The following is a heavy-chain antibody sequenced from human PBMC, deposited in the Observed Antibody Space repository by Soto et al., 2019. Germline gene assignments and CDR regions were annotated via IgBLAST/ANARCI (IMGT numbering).Heavy chain of an antibody. Sequence: SETLSLTXTVSGGSISSGGYYWSWIRQHPGKGLEWIGYIYYSGSTYYNPSLKSRVTISVDTSKNQFSLKLSSVTAADTAVYYCARPKQAYCGGDCWGYYFDYWGQGTLVTVSS. CDR1: GGSISSGGYY. V-gene: IGHV4-31*02. D-gene: IGHD2-21*02. CDR2: IYYSGST. J-gene: IGHJ4*02. CDR3: ARPKQAYCGGDCWGYYFDY.